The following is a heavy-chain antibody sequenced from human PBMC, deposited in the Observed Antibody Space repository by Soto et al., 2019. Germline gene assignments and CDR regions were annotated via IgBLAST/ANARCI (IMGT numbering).Heavy chain of an antibody. V-gene: IGHV3-49*04. CDR1: GFTFGDYA. D-gene: IGHD2-15*01. Sequence: GGSLRLSCTGSGFTFGDYAMSWVRRAPGKGRECVGFIRSKAYGGTTEWAASVGGRFTFSRDDSKRIAFLQMNSLKTEDTGVYWCTSGSSSYGMGVYQKETTVRVSS. CDR2: IRSKAYGGTT. CDR3: TSGSSSYGMGV. J-gene: IGHJ6*01.